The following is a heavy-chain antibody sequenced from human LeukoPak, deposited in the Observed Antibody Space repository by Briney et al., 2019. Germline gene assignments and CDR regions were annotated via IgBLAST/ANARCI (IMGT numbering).Heavy chain of an antibody. J-gene: IGHJ4*02. V-gene: IGHV3-13*01. CDR1: GFTFSDYD. CDR3: ARVAKERVGGVYYFDY. Sequence: GGSLRLSCAASGFTFSDYDMRWVRQATGKGLEWVSAIGTAGDTYYTGSVKGRFTISRENAKNSLYLKMNSLRAGDTAVYYCARVAKERVGGVYYFDYWGQGTLVTVSS. CDR2: IGTAGDT. D-gene: IGHD1-1*01.